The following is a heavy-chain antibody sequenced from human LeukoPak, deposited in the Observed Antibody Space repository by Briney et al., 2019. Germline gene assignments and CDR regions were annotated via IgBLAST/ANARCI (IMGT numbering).Heavy chain of an antibody. CDR2: INSDGSST. CDR1: GFTFSSYW. CDR3: AREAEQWLSYFDY. Sequence: GGPLRLSCAASGFTFSSYWMHWVRQAPGKGLVWVSRINSDGSSTNYADSVKGRFTISRDNAKNSLYLQMNSLRAEDTAVYYCAREAEQWLSYFDYWGQGTLVTVSS. D-gene: IGHD6-19*01. J-gene: IGHJ4*02. V-gene: IGHV3-74*01.